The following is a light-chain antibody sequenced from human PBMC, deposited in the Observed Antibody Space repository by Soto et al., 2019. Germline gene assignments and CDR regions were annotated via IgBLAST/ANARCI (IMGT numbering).Light chain of an antibody. CDR2: DAS. Sequence: TQSPSTLSASVGDRVTITCRASQSISRWLAWYQQKLGQAPRLLIYDASKRATGIPARFSGSGSGTDFTLTINSLEPEDFAVYYCQQRNYWPITFGQGTRLEIK. CDR1: QSISRW. V-gene: IGKV3-11*01. J-gene: IGKJ5*01. CDR3: QQRNYWPIT.